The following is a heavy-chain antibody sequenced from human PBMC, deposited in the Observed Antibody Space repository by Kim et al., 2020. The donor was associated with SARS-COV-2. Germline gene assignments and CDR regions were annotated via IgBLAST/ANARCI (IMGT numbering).Heavy chain of an antibody. V-gene: IGHV4-4*06. CDR3: ATDRSGSYDYYYFGMDV. D-gene: IGHD1-26*01. J-gene: IGHJ6*02. Sequence: LKSRVTMSVDTSKNQVSLKLSSVTAADTAVYYCATDRSGSYDYYYFGMDVWGQGTTVTVSS.